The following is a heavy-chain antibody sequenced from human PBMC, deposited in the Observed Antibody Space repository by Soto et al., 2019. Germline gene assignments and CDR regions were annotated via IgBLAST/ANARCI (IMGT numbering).Heavy chain of an antibody. Sequence: QVQLVQSGAEVKKPGASVKVSCKPSGYTLNTYYLHWVRQAPGQGLEWMGIIHPSGGGSTYAQKCRGRSRMPRETSRRTAFMEWSSLESAATALYYCAGAGHIAVVTASFDYWGQGTLVTVSS. J-gene: IGHJ4*02. CDR3: AGAGHIAVVTASFDY. CDR1: GYTLNTYY. V-gene: IGHV1-46*02. D-gene: IGHD2-21*02. CDR2: IHPSGGGS.